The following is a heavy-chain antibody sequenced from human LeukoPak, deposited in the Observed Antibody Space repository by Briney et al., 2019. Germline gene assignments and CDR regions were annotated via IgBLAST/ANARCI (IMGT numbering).Heavy chain of an antibody. V-gene: IGHV3-7*01. CDR2: IKQDGSEK. CDR3: ARVGWFGESYFDY. D-gene: IGHD3-10*01. CDR1: GFTFSSYW. J-gene: IGHJ4*02. Sequence: PGGSLRLSCAASGFTFSSYWMSWVRQAPGKGLEWVANIKQDGSEKYYVDSVKGRFTISRDNAKNSLYLQMNSLRAEDTAVYYCARVGWFGESYFDYWGQGTLVTVSS.